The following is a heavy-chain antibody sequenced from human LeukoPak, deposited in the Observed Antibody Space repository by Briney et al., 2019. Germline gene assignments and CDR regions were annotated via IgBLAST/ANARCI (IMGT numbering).Heavy chain of an antibody. CDR2: IYYSGST. Sequence: SETLSLTCTVSGGSISSSSYYWGWIRQPPGKGLEWIGSIYYSGSTYYNPSLKSRVTISVDTSKNQFSLKLSSVTAADTAVYYCASLYYYDSSGWCYFDYWGQGTLVTVSS. D-gene: IGHD3-22*01. V-gene: IGHV4-39*07. CDR1: GGSISSSSYY. CDR3: ASLYYYDSSGWCYFDY. J-gene: IGHJ4*02.